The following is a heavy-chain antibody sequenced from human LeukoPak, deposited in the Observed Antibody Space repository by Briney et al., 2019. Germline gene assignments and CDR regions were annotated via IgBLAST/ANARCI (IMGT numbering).Heavy chain of an antibody. CDR2: IYYSGST. V-gene: IGHV4-59*01. D-gene: IGHD3-3*01. CDR1: GGSISSYY. Sequence: SETLSLTCTVSGGSISSYYWSWIRQPPGKGLEWIAYIYYSGSTNYNPSLKSRVTISVDTSKNQFSLKLSSVTAADTAVYYCARERVEYYDFWSGWYYYMDVWGKGTTVTVSS. J-gene: IGHJ6*03. CDR3: ARERVEYYDFWSGWYYYMDV.